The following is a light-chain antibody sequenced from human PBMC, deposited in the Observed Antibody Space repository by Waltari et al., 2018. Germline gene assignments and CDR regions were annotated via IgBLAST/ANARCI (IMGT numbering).Light chain of an antibody. J-gene: IGLJ2*01. V-gene: IGLV2-11*01. CDR3: CSRAGTYTWL. CDR2: DVT. CDR1: SNDVGGYYY. Sequence: QSALSQPLSVPGSPGHSVTISCTGTSNDVGGYYYVSWFQPFPGKSPNLIIYDVTRRHSGIPDRFSCSKSGNTASLTISGLQVEDEATYYCCSRAGTYTWLFGGGTKVTVL.